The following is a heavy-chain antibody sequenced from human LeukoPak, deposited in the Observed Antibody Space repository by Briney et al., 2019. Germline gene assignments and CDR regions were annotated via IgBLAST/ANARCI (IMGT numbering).Heavy chain of an antibody. V-gene: IGHV3-21*01. Sequence: GRSLRLSCAASGXTFSTYSMNWVRQAPGKGLDWVSSISSTGSHIYYADSVKGRFTISRDNAKNTLYLQMNSLRAEDTAVYYCARDRGYTFDIWGQGTMLPVSS. D-gene: IGHD1-1*01. CDR1: GXTFSTYS. J-gene: IGHJ3*02. CDR3: ARDRGYTFDI. CDR2: ISSTGSHI.